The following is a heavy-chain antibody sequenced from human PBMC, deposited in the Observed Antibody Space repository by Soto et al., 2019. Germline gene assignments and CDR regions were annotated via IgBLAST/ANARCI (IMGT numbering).Heavy chain of an antibody. CDR2: IYYSGST. CDR1: GGSISSYY. CDR3: AREIGRGRTVVRGVTN. Sequence: SETLSLTCTVSGGSISSYYWSWIRQPPGKGLEWIGYIYYSGSTYYNPSLKSRVTISVDTSKNQFSLKLSSVTAADTAVYYCAREIGRGRTVVRGVTNWGHGTLVTVSS. J-gene: IGHJ4*01. D-gene: IGHD3-10*02. V-gene: IGHV4-59*12.